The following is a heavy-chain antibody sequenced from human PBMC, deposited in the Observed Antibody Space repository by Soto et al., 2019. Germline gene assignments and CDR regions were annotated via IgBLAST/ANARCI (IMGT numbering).Heavy chain of an antibody. Sequence: GGSLRLSCAASGFTFSSYAMSWVRQAPGKGLEWVSAISGSGGSTYYADSVKGRLTSSRDNSKNTLYLQMNSLRAEDTAVYYCAKLGYCSGGSCYLGHAFDIWGQGTMVTVSS. J-gene: IGHJ3*02. CDR2: ISGSGGST. V-gene: IGHV3-23*01. CDR1: GFTFSSYA. D-gene: IGHD2-15*01. CDR3: AKLGYCSGGSCYLGHAFDI.